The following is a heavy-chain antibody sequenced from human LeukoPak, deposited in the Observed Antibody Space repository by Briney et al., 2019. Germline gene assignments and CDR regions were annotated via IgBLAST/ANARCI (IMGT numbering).Heavy chain of an antibody. CDR1: GGSISSGGYY. V-gene: IGHV4-30-2*01. D-gene: IGHD3-10*01. Sequence: SETLSLTCTVSGGSISSGGYYWSWIRQPPGKGLEWIGYIYHSGSTYYNPSLKSRVTISVDTSKNQFSLKLSSVTAADTAVYYCARENFMMVRGVIPSFRPLDYWGQGTLVTVSS. CDR3: ARENFMMVRGVIPSFRPLDY. CDR2: IYHSGST. J-gene: IGHJ4*02.